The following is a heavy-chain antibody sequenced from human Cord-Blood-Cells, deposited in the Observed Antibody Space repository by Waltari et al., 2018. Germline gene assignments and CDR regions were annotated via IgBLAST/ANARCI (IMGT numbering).Heavy chain of an antibody. V-gene: IGHV3-23*01. CDR1: GFTFSSYA. CDR2: ISGSGGST. J-gene: IGHJ4*02. D-gene: IGHD3-3*01. CDR3: AKSHRRITIFGVVTDDFDY. Sequence: EVQLLESGGGLVQPVGSLRLSCAASGFTFSSYAMSWVRQAPGQGLEWVSAISGSGGSTYYADSVKGRFTISRDNSKNTLYLQMNSLRAEDTAVYYCAKSHRRITIFGVVTDDFDYWGQGTLVTVSS.